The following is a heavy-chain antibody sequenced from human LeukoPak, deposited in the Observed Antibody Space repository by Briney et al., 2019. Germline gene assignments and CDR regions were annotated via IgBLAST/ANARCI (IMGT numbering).Heavy chain of an antibody. D-gene: IGHD3-3*01. CDR3: ARQRFSAGGFDY. CDR2: IYPSDSDT. V-gene: IGHV5-51*01. J-gene: IGHJ4*02. CDR1: GYGFTTYW. Sequence: GESLKISCKGSGYGFTTYWIGWVRQMPGKGLEWMGIIYPSDSDTRYSPSFQGQVTISADKSINTAYLQWSSLKASDTAMYYCARQRFSAGGFDYWGQGTLVTVSS.